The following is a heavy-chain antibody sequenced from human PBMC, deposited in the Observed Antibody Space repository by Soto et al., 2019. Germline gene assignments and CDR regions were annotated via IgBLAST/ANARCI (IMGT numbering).Heavy chain of an antibody. CDR3: ARDVASGGSGWYVFDY. V-gene: IGHV3-33*01. J-gene: IGHJ4*02. D-gene: IGHD6-19*01. CDR1: GFTFSSYG. Sequence: GGSLRLSCAASGFTFSSYGMHWVRQAPGKGLEWVAVIWYDGSNKYYADSVKGRFTISRDNSKNTLYLQMNSLRAEDTAVYYCARDVASGGSGWYVFDYWGQGTLVTVSS. CDR2: IWYDGSNK.